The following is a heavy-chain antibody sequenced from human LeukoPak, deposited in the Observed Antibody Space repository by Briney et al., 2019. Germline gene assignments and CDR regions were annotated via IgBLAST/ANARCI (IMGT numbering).Heavy chain of an antibody. V-gene: IGHV1-24*01. CDR2: FDPEDGET. J-gene: IGHJ4*02. D-gene: IGHD4-23*01. Sequence: ASVKVSCKVSGYTLTELSMHWVRQAPGKGLEWMGGFDPEDGETIYAQKFQGRVTMTEDTSTDTAYMELSSLRSEDTAVYYCATPDLYGGNTLFDYWGQGTLVTVSS. CDR1: GYTLTELS. CDR3: ATPDLYGGNTLFDY.